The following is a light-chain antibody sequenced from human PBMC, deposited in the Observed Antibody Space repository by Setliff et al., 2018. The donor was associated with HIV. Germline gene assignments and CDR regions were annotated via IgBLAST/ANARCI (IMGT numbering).Light chain of an antibody. CDR1: SNDVGRYDL. CDR3: CSNTGSNTFV. V-gene: IGLV2-23*01. CDR2: QAT. Sequence: QSVLAQPASVSGSPGQSITISCTGTSNDVGRYDLVSWYQQHPARAPKLIIYQATRRPSGVSNRFSGSKSGNVASLTISGLQAEDEADYYCCSNTGSNTFVFGNGTKVTVL. J-gene: IGLJ1*01.